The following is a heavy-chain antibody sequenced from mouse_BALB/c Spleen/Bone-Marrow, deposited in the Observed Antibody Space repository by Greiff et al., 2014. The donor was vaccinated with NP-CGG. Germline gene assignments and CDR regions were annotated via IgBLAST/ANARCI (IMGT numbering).Heavy chain of an antibody. CDR3: ARDVTTATENYFDY. Sequence: EVQRVESGPGLVKPSQTVSLTCTVTGISITTGNYRWSWIRQFPGNKLEWIGFIYYSGSITYNPSLTSRTTITRDTSKNQFFLEMNSLTAEDTATYYCARDVTTATENYFDYWGQGTTLTVSS. D-gene: IGHD1-2*01. J-gene: IGHJ2*01. CDR2: IYYSGSI. CDR1: GISITTGNYR. V-gene: IGHV3-5*02.